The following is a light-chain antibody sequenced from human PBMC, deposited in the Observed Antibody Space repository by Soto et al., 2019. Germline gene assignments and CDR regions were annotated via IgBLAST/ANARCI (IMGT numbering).Light chain of an antibody. CDR2: DNS. CDR3: GTWDTSLSAVV. CDR1: NDNIWSNY. J-gene: IGLJ2*01. Sequence: QSVLTQPPSVSAAPGQKVTISCSGSNDNIWSNYVSWYQHLPGTAPKLLIYDNSERPSGIPDRFSASKSGTSATLAITGLQTGDEGDYFCGTWDTSLSAVVFXGGTKLTVL. V-gene: IGLV1-51*01.